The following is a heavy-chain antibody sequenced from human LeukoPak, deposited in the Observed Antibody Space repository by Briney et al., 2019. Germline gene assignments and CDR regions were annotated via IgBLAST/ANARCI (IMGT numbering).Heavy chain of an antibody. D-gene: IGHD3-10*01. CDR2: FCSGGST. CDR3: VRGALTWFGELFGY. V-gene: IGHV3-53*01. J-gene: IGHJ4*02. Sequence: PGGSLRLSCAASGFIFSSNYMSWVRQAPGKGLEWVSFFCSGGSTYYADSVKGRFTISRDNSKNTLYLQMSRLRDEDTAVYYCVRGALTWFGELFGYRGQGILVTVSS. CDR1: GFIFSSNY.